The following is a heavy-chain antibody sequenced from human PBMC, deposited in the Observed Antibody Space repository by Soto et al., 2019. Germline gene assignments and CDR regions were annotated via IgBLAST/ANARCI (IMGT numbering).Heavy chain of an antibody. CDR3: ASDRRLYYSDAFDI. D-gene: IGHD1-26*01. CDR2: ISFDGSEE. Sequence: QVQLVESGGGVVQPGRSLRLSCAASGFTFSIYGMHWVRHAPGKGLEWVAMISFDGSEEYYTDSVKGRFHISRDSSKNTMYRQMDSLRVEDKAVYYCASDRRLYYSDAFDIWGGGTTFTVSS. CDR1: GFTFSIYG. J-gene: IGHJ3*02. V-gene: IGHV3-30*03.